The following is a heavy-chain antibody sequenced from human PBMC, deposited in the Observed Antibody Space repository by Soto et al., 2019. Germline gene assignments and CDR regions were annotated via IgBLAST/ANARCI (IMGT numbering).Heavy chain of an antibody. V-gene: IGHV1-2*04. CDR1: GYTFTGYY. Sequence: ASVKVSCKASGYTFTGYYMHWVRQAPGQGLEWMGWINPNSGGTNYAQKFQGWVTMTRDTSISTAYMELSRLRSDDTAVYYCARGKGRIAAAGTYYYYMDVWGKGTKVTVSS. CDR2: INPNSGGT. D-gene: IGHD6-13*01. J-gene: IGHJ6*03. CDR3: ARGKGRIAAAGTYYYYMDV.